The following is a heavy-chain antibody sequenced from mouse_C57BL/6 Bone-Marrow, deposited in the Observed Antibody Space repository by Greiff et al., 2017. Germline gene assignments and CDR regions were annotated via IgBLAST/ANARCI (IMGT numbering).Heavy chain of an antibody. D-gene: IGHD1-1*01. Sequence: EVQLVESGGGLVQPGESLKLSCESNEYEFPSHDMSWVRKTPEKRLELVAAINSDGGSTYYPDTMERRFIISRDNTKKTLYLRMSSLRSEDTDLNYCASLYGSSLKGYWGQGTSVTVSS. CDR1: EYEFPSHD. CDR2: INSDGGST. J-gene: IGHJ4*01. V-gene: IGHV5-2*01. CDR3: ASLYGSSLKGY.